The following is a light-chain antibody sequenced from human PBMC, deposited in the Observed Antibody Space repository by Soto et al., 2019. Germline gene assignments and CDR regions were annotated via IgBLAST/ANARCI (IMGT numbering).Light chain of an antibody. V-gene: IGKV1-5*01. CDR2: DAS. Sequence: DIEMTQCPSTMAAAVGDRVTITCRASQSITNRFAWYQQKPGKAPKVLIYDASSLESGVPSRFSGSGSGTEFILTISSLQPDDSATYCCQHYGGMWTFGQGTKGDIK. J-gene: IGKJ1*01. CDR1: QSITNR. CDR3: QHYGGMWT.